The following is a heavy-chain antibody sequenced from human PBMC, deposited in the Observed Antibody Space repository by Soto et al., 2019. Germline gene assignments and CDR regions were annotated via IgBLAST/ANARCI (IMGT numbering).Heavy chain of an antibody. CDR2: ISGSGGST. CDR3: ASAVLSIAAASSDAFDI. CDR1: GFTFSSYA. J-gene: IGHJ3*02. V-gene: IGHV3-23*01. Sequence: GGSLRLSCAASGFTFSSYAMSWVRQAPGKGLEWVSAISGSGGSTYYADSVKGRFTISRANSKNKLYLQLNSLRAKDTAASYLASAVLSIAAASSDAFDIWGQGTMVTVSS. D-gene: IGHD6-13*01.